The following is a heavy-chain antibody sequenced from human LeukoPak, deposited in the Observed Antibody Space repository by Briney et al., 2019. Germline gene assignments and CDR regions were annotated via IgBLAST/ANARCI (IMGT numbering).Heavy chain of an antibody. J-gene: IGHJ4*02. CDR2: VHYSLSS. CDR1: GASINGYC. CDR3: ACYKIVERNFDF. Sequence: SETLPLTCTVSGASINGYCWSWIRQPPGKGLEWIGNVHYSLSSNYSPSLESRVTISLDTSKRQFSLKLTSVTAADTAVYYCACYKIVERNFDFWGQGTLVTVSS. V-gene: IGHV4-59*01. D-gene: IGHD5-24*01.